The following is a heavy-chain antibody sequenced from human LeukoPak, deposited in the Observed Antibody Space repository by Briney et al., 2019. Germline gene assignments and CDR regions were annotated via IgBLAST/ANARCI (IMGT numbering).Heavy chain of an antibody. J-gene: IGHJ4*02. CDR3: ALRGGADSDIDY. V-gene: IGHV4-59*01. CDR2: IYYSGST. D-gene: IGHD1-26*01. Sequence: SETLSLTCTVSGGSISSYFWSWIRQPPGKGLEWIGYIYYSGSTNYNPSLKSRVTISVDTSKNQFSLKLSSVTAADTAVYYCALRGGADSDIDYWGQGTLVTVSS. CDR1: GGSISSYF.